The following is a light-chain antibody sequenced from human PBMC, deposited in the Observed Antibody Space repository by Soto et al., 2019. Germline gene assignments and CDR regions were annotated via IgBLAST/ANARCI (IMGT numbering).Light chain of an antibody. CDR1: QSVSSG. Sequence: EIETTQSPATLSVSPGERATLSCRTGQSVSSGLACYQQKPGQATRLLIYGASTRATGIPARFSGSGSGTEFPLTISSLQSEVSAFYYFQQYNNWPWTFGQGTKVEIK. CDR2: GAS. V-gene: IGKV3-15*01. CDR3: QQYNNWPWT. J-gene: IGKJ1*01.